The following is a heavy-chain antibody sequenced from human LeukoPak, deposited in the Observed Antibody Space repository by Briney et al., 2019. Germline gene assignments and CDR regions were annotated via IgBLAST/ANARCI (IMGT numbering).Heavy chain of an antibody. CDR2: IWYDGSNK. CDR3: ARGAPFYDSSGYYIGPGAFDI. J-gene: IGHJ3*02. D-gene: IGHD3-22*01. Sequence: PGGSLRLSCAASGFTFSSYGMHWVRQAPGKGLEWVAVIWYDGSNKYYADSVKGRFTISRDNSKNTLFLQMNSLRAEDTAVYYCARGAPFYDSSGYYIGPGAFDIWGQGTMVTVSS. CDR1: GFTFSSYG. V-gene: IGHV3-33*01.